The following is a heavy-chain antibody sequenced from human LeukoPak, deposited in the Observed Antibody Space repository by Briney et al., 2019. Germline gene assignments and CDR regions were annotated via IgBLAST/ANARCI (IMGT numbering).Heavy chain of an antibody. CDR2: IYSGGST. J-gene: IGHJ3*02. V-gene: IGHV3-53*01. CDR3: ARDRGSAGEHDAFDI. Sequence: PGGSLRLSCAASGFTVGSNYMSWVRQAPGKGLEWVSVIYSGGSTYYADSVKGRFTISRDNSKNTLYLQMNSLRAEDTAVYHCARDRGSAGEHDAFDIWGQGTMVTVSS. CDR1: GFTVGSNY. D-gene: IGHD6-13*01.